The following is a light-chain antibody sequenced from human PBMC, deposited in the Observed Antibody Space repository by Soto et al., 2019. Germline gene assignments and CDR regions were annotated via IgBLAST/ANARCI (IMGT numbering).Light chain of an antibody. CDR1: QSVSSN. V-gene: IGKV3-11*01. Sequence: EIVMTQSPATLSVSPGDRATLSCRASQSVSSNLAWYQQRPGQAPRLLIYDASNRATGIPPRFSASGSGTDFTLTISSLEPEDFAVYYCQQRRVWPLTFGGGTKVEIK. J-gene: IGKJ4*01. CDR2: DAS. CDR3: QQRRVWPLT.